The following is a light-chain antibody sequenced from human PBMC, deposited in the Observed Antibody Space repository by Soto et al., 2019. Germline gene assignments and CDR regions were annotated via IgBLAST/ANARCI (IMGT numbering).Light chain of an antibody. J-gene: IGKJ2*01. Sequence: TQSPGTLSLSPGERATLSCRASQSVRSNYLAWYQQKPGQAPRLLIYGASSRATGIPDRFSGTGSGTDFTLTISRLEPEDFAVYYCQQYGGSPYTFGQGTKLEIK. CDR3: QQYGGSPYT. V-gene: IGKV3-20*01. CDR1: QSVRSNY. CDR2: GAS.